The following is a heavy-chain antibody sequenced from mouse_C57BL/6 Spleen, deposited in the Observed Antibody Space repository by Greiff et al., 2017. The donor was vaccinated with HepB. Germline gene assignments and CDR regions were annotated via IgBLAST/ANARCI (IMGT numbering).Heavy chain of an antibody. V-gene: IGHV1-26*01. J-gene: IGHJ2*01. CDR3: ARSRGYYDYFDY. CDR1: GYTFTDYY. Sequence: EVQLQQSGPELVKPGASVKISCKASGYTFTDYYMNWVKQSHGKSLEWIGDINPNNGGTSYNQKFKGKATLTVDKSSSTAYMELRSLTSEDSAVYYCARSRGYYDYFDYWGQGTTLTVSS. CDR2: INPNNGGT. D-gene: IGHD1-1*01.